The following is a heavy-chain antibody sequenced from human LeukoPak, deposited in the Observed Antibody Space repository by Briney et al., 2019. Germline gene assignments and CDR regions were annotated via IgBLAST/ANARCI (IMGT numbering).Heavy chain of an antibody. Sequence: SETLSLTCTVSGGSISSSSYYWGWIRQPPGKGLEWIGSIYYSGSTYYNPSLKSRVTISVDTSKNQFSLKLSSVTAADTAVYYCARTQYSYGYSNFDYWGQGTLVTVSS. D-gene: IGHD5-18*01. CDR3: ARTQYSYGYSNFDY. CDR1: GGSISSSSYY. CDR2: IYYSGST. J-gene: IGHJ4*02. V-gene: IGHV4-39*01.